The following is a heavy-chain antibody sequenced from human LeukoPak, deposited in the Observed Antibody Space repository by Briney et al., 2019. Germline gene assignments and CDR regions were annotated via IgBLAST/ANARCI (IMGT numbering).Heavy chain of an antibody. Sequence: GASVKVSCKASGYTFTSYYMHWVRQAPGQGLEWMGIINPSGGSTSYAQKFQGRVTMTRDTSTSTVYMELSSLRSEDTAVYYCAREGPRSLTTEYHFDYRGQGTLVTVSS. J-gene: IGHJ4*02. CDR3: AREGPRSLTTEYHFDY. CDR2: INPSGGST. D-gene: IGHD4-11*01. CDR1: GYTFTSYY. V-gene: IGHV1-46*01.